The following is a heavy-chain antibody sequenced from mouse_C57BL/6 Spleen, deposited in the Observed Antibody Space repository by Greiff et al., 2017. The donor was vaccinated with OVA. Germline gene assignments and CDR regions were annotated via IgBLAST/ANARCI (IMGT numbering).Heavy chain of an antibody. CDR2: IDPSDSYT. CDR1: GYTFTSYW. J-gene: IGHJ2*01. V-gene: IGHV1-69*01. CDR3: ARGRGDGYFFDY. D-gene: IGHD2-3*01. Sequence: QVQLQQPGAELVMPGASVKLSCKASGYTFTSYWMHWVKQRPGQGLEWIGEIDPSDSYTNYNQKFKGKSTLTVDKSSSTAYMQLSSLTSEDSAVYYCARGRGDGYFFDYWGQGTTLTVSS.